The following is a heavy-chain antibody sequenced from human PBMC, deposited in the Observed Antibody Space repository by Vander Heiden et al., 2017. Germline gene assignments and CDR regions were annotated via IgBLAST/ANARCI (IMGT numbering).Heavy chain of an antibody. Sequence: QVQLVESGGGVVQPGRSLRLSCAASGFTFSSYGMHWVRQAPGKGLEWVAVISYDGSKKYDADSVKGRFTISRDKSKNTLYLQMKRLRTEDTAVYYGANQYGDYARGYWGQGTMVTVSS. CDR3: ANQYGDYARGY. CDR2: ISYDGSKK. D-gene: IGHD4-17*01. J-gene: IGHJ4*02. CDR1: GFTFSSYG. V-gene: IGHV3-30*18.